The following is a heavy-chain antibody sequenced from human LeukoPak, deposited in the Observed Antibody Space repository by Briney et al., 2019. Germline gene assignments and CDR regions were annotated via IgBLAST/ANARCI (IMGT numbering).Heavy chain of an antibody. CDR3: ARDYPYYYGMDV. Sequence: GWSLRLSCVASGFTFTTYWMHWVRQAPGKGLVWVSRINSDGSSTTYADSVKGRFTISRDNAKNTLYLQMNSLRAEDTAVYYCARDYPYYYGMDVWGQGTTVTVSS. CDR2: INSDGSST. D-gene: IGHD3-16*02. V-gene: IGHV3-74*01. J-gene: IGHJ6*02. CDR1: GFTFTTYW.